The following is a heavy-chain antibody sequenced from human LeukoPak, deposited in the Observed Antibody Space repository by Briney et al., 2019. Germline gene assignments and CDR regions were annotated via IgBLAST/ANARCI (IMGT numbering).Heavy chain of an antibody. CDR3: ARAIVGATTGAFDI. V-gene: IGHV1-69*05. J-gene: IGHJ3*02. CDR2: IIPIFGTA. D-gene: IGHD1-26*01. Sequence: GASVKVSCKASGGTFSSYAISWVRQAPGQGLEWMGGIIPIFGTANYAQKFQGRVTMTRDMSTSTVYMELSSLRSEDTAVYYCARAIVGATTGAFDIWGQGTMVTVSS. CDR1: GGTFSSYA.